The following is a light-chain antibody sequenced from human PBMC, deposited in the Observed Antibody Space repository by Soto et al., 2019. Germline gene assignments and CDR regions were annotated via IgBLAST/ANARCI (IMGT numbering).Light chain of an antibody. CDR2: DVS. J-gene: IGLJ2*01. Sequence: QSVLTQPRSVSGSPGQSVTISCTGTSSDVGGYNYVSWYQQHPGKAPKLMIYDVSKRPAGVPDRFSGSKSGNTASLTISGLQAEDEADYYCCSYAGSDNVVFGGGTKLTVL. CDR1: SSDVGGYNY. CDR3: CSYAGSDNVV. V-gene: IGLV2-11*01.